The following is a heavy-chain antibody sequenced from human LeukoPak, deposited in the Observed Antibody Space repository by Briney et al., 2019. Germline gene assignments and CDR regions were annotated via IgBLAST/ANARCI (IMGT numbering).Heavy chain of an antibody. CDR1: GFTFSSNY. D-gene: IGHD6-19*01. CDR3: ARGESIAVAGLDY. J-gene: IGHJ4*02. V-gene: IGHV3-66*02. Sequence: GGSLRLSCAASGFTFSSNYMSWVRQAPGKGLEWVSVIYSGGSTYYADSVKGRFTISRDNSKNTLYLQMNSLRAEDTAVYYCARGESIAVAGLDYWGQGTLVTVSS. CDR2: IYSGGST.